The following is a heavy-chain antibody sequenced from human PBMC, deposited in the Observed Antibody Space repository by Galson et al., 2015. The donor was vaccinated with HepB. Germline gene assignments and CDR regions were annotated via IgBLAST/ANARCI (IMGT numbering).Heavy chain of an antibody. J-gene: IGHJ6*03. V-gene: IGHV1-8*01. D-gene: IGHD2-15*01. CDR2: MNPNSGNT. CDR3: ARGQGWSGGSCFYYYYYMDV. Sequence: SVKVSCKASGYTFTSYDINWVRQATGQGLEWMGWMNPNSGNTGYAQKFQGRVTMTRNTSISTAYMELSSLRSEDTAVYYCARGQGWSGGSCFYYYYYMDVWGKGTTVTVSS. CDR1: GYTFTSYD.